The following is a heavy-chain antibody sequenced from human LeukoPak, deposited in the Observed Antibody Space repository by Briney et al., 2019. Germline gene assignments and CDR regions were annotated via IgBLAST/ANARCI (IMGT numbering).Heavy chain of an antibody. V-gene: IGHV3-30*02. CDR3: AKDHYYDSSGYYWGYYYMDV. J-gene: IGHJ6*03. CDR2: IRYDGSNK. Sequence: PGGSLRLSRAASGFTFSSYGMHWVRQAPGKGLEWVAFIRYDGSNKYYADSVKGRFTISRDNSKNTLYLQMNSLRAEDTAVYYCAKDHYYDSSGYYWGYYYMDVWGKGTTVTVSS. CDR1: GFTFSSYG. D-gene: IGHD3-22*01.